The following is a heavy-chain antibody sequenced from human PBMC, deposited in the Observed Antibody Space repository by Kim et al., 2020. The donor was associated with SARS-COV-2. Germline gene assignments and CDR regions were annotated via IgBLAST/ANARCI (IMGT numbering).Heavy chain of an antibody. Sequence: GNTYYADSVKGRFTISKNNSNNTLYLQMNSPRAEDTAVYYCARDFGGNSGWGQGTLVTVPS. CDR3: ARDFGGNSG. D-gene: IGHD2-21*02. V-gene: IGHV3-53*01. CDR2: GNT. J-gene: IGHJ1*01.